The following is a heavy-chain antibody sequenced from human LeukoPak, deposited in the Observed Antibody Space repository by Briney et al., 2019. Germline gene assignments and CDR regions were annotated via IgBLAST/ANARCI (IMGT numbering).Heavy chain of an antibody. D-gene: IGHD6-13*01. CDR1: GFTFSTYA. CDR2: ISGSGTT. CDR3: LSRHQMVRVDY. V-gene: IGHV3-23*01. Sequence: PGGSLRLSCAASGFTFSTYAMYWVRQAPGKGLDWVSSISGSGTTYYADSVKGRFTISRDNLKNTLHLEMNSLRAEDTAVYYCLSRHQMVRVDYWGQGTLVTVSS. J-gene: IGHJ4*02.